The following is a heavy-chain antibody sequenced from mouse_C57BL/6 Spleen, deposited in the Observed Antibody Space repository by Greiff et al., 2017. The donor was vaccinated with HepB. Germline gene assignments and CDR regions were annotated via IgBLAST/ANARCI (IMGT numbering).Heavy chain of an antibody. J-gene: IGHJ3*01. CDR3: ARGAIYYDYDGGFAY. D-gene: IGHD2-4*01. V-gene: IGHV1-42*01. CDR2: INPSTGGT. CDR1: GYSFTGYY. Sequence: EVKLQQSGPELVKPGASVKISCKASGYSFTGYYMNWVKQSPEKSLEWIGEINPSTGGTTYNQKFKAKATLTVDKSSSTAYMQLKSLTSEDSAVYYCARGAIYYDYDGGFAYWGQGTLVTVSA.